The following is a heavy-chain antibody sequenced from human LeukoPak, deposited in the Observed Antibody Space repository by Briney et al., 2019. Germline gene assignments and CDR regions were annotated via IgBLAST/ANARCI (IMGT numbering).Heavy chain of an antibody. J-gene: IGHJ4*02. CDR3: AKAVQYCGGDCPLDY. CDR2: IRYDGSNK. D-gene: IGHD2-21*02. V-gene: IGHV3-30*02. Sequence: DPGGSLRLSCAASGFTFSSYGMHWVRQAPGKGLEWVAFIRYDGSNKYYADSVKGRFTISRDNSKNTLYLQMNSLRAEDTAVYYCAKAVQYCGGDCPLDYWGQGTLVTVSS. CDR1: GFTFSSYG.